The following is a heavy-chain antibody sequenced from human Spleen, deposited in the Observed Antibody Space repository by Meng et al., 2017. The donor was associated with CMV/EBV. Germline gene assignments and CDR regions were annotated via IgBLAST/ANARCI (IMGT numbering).Heavy chain of an antibody. Sequence: GESLKISCAASGFTFNDYYMSWIRQAPGKGLEWISHIFSSGDTIYYADSVKGRFTISRDNAKNSLDLQMNSLRAEDTAVYYCARETPYYYDSPDAFDIWSQGTMVTVSS. J-gene: IGHJ3*02. CDR3: ARETPYYYDSPDAFDI. CDR1: GFTFNDYY. CDR2: IFSSGDTI. D-gene: IGHD3-22*01. V-gene: IGHV3-11*01.